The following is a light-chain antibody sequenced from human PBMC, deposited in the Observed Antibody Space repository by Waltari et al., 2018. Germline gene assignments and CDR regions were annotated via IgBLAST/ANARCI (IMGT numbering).Light chain of an antibody. CDR3: QQYNHWPPEFT. CDR2: GAS. V-gene: IGKV3-15*01. Sequence: EIVLTQYPATQSVSPGESATLSCRASQSVRTNLAWYQQKPGQAPRLLIYGASNRATGIPARFSGSGSGTEFTLTIRSLQSEDFALYHCQQYNHWPPEFTFGPGTKVDIK. CDR1: QSVRTN. J-gene: IGKJ3*01.